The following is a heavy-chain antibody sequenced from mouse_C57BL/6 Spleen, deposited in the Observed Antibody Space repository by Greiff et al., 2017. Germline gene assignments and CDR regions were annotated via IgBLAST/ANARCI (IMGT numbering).Heavy chain of an antibody. CDR3: ARAATMIKGWFAY. V-gene: IGHV5-17*01. D-gene: IGHD2-4*01. CDR2: ISSGSSTI. Sequence: EVLLVESGGGLVKPGGSLKLSCAASGFTFSDYGMNWVRQAPGKGLEWVAYISSGSSTIYYADTVKGRFTISRDNAKNTLFLQMTSLRSADAAMYYCARAATMIKGWFAYWGQGTLVTVSA. J-gene: IGHJ3*01. CDR1: GFTFSDYG.